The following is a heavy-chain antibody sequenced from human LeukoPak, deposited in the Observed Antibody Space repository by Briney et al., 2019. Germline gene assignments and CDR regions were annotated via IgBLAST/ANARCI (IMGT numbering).Heavy chain of an antibody. CDR1: GFTFSSYA. CDR2: ISGSGGST. J-gene: IGHJ6*03. Sequence: PAGSLRLSCAASGFTFSSYAMSWVRQAPGKGLGWVSAISGSGGSTYYADSVKGRFTISRDNSKNTLYLQMNSLRAEDTAVYYCAKDHYDSSGYPYYYYYMDVWGKGTTVTVSS. D-gene: IGHD3-22*01. CDR3: AKDHYDSSGYPYYYYYMDV. V-gene: IGHV3-23*01.